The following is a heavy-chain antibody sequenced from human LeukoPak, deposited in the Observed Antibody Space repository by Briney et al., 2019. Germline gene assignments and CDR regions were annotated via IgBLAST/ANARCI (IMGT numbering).Heavy chain of an antibody. V-gene: IGHV1-2*02. CDR2: INPNSGRT. Sequence: ASVKVSCKTSGHTFNDYYVHWVRQAPGQGLEWMGWINPNSGRTNYAPKFQGRVTLTTDTSISTAYMELSSLISGDTALYFCARDSSDVLTGYYHFWGQGTLVTVSS. CDR1: GHTFNDYY. D-gene: IGHD3-9*01. CDR3: ARDSSDVLTGYYHF. J-gene: IGHJ4*02.